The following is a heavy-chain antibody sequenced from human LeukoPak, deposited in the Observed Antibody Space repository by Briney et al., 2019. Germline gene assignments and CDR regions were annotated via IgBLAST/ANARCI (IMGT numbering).Heavy chain of an antibody. CDR3: AKDLYYFGSGSHDY. V-gene: IGHV3-23*01. Sequence: GGSLRLSCAASGFIFSSYAMSWVRQAPGKGLEWVSGISGSADITDYADSVKGRFTISRDNSKNTLYLQMNSLRAEDAAVYYCAKDLYYFGSGSHDYWGQGTLVTVSS. CDR1: GFIFSSYA. D-gene: IGHD3-10*01. CDR2: ISGSADIT. J-gene: IGHJ4*02.